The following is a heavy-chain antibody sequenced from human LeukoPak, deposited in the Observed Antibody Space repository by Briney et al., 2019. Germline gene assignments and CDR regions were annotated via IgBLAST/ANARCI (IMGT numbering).Heavy chain of an antibody. CDR2: ISYDGSNK. Sequence: GRSLRLSCAASGFTLSSYAMHWVRQAPGKGLEWVAVISYDGSNKYYADSVKGRFTISRDNSKNTLYLQMNSLRAEDTAVYYCARRGAVAGTKGVDYWGQGTLVTVSS. V-gene: IGHV3-30*04. D-gene: IGHD6-19*01. J-gene: IGHJ4*02. CDR3: ARRGAVAGTKGVDY. CDR1: GFTLSSYA.